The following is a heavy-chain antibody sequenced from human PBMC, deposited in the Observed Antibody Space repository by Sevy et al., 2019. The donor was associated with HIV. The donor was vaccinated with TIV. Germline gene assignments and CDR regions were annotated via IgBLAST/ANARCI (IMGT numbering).Heavy chain of an antibody. V-gene: IGHV3-48*01. J-gene: IGHJ3*02. D-gene: IGHD3-22*01. Sequence: GGSLRLSCAASGFTFSSYSMNWVRQAPGKGLEWVSYISSSSSPIYYADSVKGRFTISRDNAKNSLYLQMNSLRAEDTAVYYCARDPYYYESGGSTLNAFDIWGQGTMVTVSS. CDR2: ISSSSSPI. CDR3: ARDPYYYESGGSTLNAFDI. CDR1: GFTFSSYS.